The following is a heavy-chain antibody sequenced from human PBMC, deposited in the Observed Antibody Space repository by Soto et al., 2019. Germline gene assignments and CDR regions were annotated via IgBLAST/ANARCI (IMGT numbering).Heavy chain of an antibody. CDR1: GYTFTSYA. V-gene: IGHV1-3*01. CDR3: ARGFDTAMDFFDY. D-gene: IGHD5-18*01. Sequence: SVKVSCKASGYTFTSYAMHWVRQAPGQRLEWMGWINAGNGNTKYSQKFQGRVTITRDTSASTAYMELSSLRSEDTAVYYCARGFDTAMDFFDYWGQGTLVTVSS. CDR2: INAGNGNT. J-gene: IGHJ4*02.